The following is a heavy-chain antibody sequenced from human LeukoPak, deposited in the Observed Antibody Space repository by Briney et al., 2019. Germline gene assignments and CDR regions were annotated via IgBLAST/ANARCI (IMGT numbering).Heavy chain of an antibody. CDR2: INHGGST. J-gene: IGHJ4*02. CDR3: ARNYGSGSYYTY. D-gene: IGHD3-10*01. CDR1: GGSFSGNY. V-gene: IGHV4-34*01. Sequence: SETLSLTCVVSGGSFSGNYWSWIRQSPGKGLEWIGEINHGGSTNYNPSLKSRVTISVDTSRNQFSLKLSSVTAADTAVYYCARNYGSGSYYTYWGQGTLVTVSS.